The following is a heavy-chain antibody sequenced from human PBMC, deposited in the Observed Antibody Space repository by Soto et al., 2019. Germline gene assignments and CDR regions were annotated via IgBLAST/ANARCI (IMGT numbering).Heavy chain of an antibody. CDR2: INPNSGGT. Sequence: QVQLVQYGAEVKKPGASVKVSCKASGYTFTGYYMHWVRQAPGQGLEWMGWINPNSGGTNYAQKFQGRVNMTRDTYISTAYMELSRLRSDDTAVYYCAREEGITMIVVVTPGGCFAYWGQGTLVTVSS. J-gene: IGHJ4*02. CDR1: GYTFTGYY. D-gene: IGHD3-22*01. CDR3: AREEGITMIVVVTPGGCFAY. V-gene: IGHV1-2*02.